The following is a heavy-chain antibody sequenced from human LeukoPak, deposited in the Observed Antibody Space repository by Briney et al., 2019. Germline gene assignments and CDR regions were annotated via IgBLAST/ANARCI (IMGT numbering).Heavy chain of an antibody. CDR2: IYHTGST. CDR3: ARDISISWFYS. Sequence: SETLSLTCTVSGASLSSDSNYWAWVRQPPGKGLQWIGSIYHTGSTFYNPSLMTRVSISIDSSKNQFSLRLSSVTVADTALYYCARDISISWFYSWGQGTLVSVSS. J-gene: IGHJ5*01. CDR1: GASLSSDSNY. D-gene: IGHD3-3*02. V-gene: IGHV4-39*07.